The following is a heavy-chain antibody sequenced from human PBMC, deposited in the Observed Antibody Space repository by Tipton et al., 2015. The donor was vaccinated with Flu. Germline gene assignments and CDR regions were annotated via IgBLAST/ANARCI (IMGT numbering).Heavy chain of an antibody. D-gene: IGHD3-10*01. Sequence: TLSLTCAVSGGSISSSNWWSWVRQPPGKGLGWIGEIYHSGSTNYNPSLKSRVTISVDKSKNQFSLKLSSVTAADTAVYYCTRDGGSGSYYPFDYWGQGTLVTVSS. CDR1: GGSISSSNW. J-gene: IGHJ4*02. CDR3: TRDGGSGSYYPFDY. CDR2: IYHSGST. V-gene: IGHV4-4*02.